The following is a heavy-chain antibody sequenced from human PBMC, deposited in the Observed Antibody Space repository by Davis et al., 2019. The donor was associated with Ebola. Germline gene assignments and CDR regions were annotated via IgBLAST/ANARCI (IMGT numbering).Heavy chain of an antibody. CDR3: ARGWGVIAIPYYYGMDV. V-gene: IGHV4-34*01. CDR1: GGSFSGYY. D-gene: IGHD2-21*01. Sequence: SQTLSLTCAVYGGSFSGYYWSWIRQPPGKGLEWIGDINHSGSPNYNPSLKSRVTISVDTSKNQFSLKLSSVTAADTAVYYCARGWGVIAIPYYYGMDVWGQGTTVTVSS. CDR2: INHSGSP. J-gene: IGHJ6*02.